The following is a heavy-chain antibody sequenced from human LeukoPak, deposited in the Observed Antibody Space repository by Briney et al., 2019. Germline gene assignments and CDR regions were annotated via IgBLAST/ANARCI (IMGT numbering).Heavy chain of an antibody. J-gene: IGHJ5*02. CDR2: ISYDGSNK. CDR1: GFTSSSYG. CDR3: ARGPDFWSGYPFGP. D-gene: IGHD3-3*01. V-gene: IGHV3-30*03. Sequence: GRSLRLSCAASGFTSSSYGMHWVRQAPGKGLEWVAVISYDGSNKYYADSVKGRFTISRDNSKNSLYLQMNSLRADDTAVYYCARGPDFWSGYPFGPWGQGTLVTVAS.